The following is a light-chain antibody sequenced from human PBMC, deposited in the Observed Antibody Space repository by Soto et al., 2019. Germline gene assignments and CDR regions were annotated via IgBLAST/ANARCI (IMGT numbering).Light chain of an antibody. V-gene: IGKV3-11*01. J-gene: IGKJ1*01. CDR1: QSVSSNY. CDR3: QQRSNWPPT. CDR2: GAS. Sequence: EIMLAQSPGTLSLSPGERDTLSCRASQSVSSNYLAWYQQIPGQPPRLLIYGASTRATGIPARFSGSGSGTEFTLTISSLEPEDFAVYYCQQRSNWPPTFGQGTKVDIK.